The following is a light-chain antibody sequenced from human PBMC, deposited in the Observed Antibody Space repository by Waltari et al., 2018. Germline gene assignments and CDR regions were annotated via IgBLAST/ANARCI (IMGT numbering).Light chain of an antibody. CDR1: QSINSN. CDR3: QQYSSWPWT. Sequence: EIVMTQSPATLSVSPGERATLSCRARQSINSNLAWYQQKPGQAPRLLISGASTRATGIPARFGASGSATEFTLTISSLQSEDFAVYYCQQYSSWPWTFGQGTKVEIK. CDR2: GAS. J-gene: IGKJ1*01. V-gene: IGKV3-15*01.